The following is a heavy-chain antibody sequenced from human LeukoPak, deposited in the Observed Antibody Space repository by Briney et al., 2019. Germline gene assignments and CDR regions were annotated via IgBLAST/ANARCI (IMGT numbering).Heavy chain of an antibody. D-gene: IGHD3-3*01. V-gene: IGHV3-23*01. CDR1: GFTFSSYA. CDR3: AKDTTLGAIFGVVILRYFDY. Sequence: GGSLRLSCAASGFTFSSYAMSWVRQVPGKGLEWVSAISGSGGSTYYADSVKGRFTISRDNSKNTLYLQMNSLRAEDTAVYYCAKDTTLGAIFGVVILRYFDYWGQGTLVTVSS. CDR2: ISGSGGST. J-gene: IGHJ4*02.